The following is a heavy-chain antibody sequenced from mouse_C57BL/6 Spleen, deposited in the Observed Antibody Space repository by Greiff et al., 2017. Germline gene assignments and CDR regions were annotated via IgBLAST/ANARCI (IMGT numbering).Heavy chain of an antibody. V-gene: IGHV5-16*01. CDR3: SRGPVYGSSSPWFAY. CDR1: GFTFRDYY. D-gene: IGHD1-1*01. J-gene: IGHJ3*01. Sequence: EVKLVESEGGLVQPGSSMKLSCTASGFTFRDYYMAWVRQVPEKGLEWVANINYDGSSTYYLDSLKSRFIISRDNAKNILYLQMSSLKSEDTATYYCSRGPVYGSSSPWFAYWGQAALVTVSA. CDR2: INYDGSST.